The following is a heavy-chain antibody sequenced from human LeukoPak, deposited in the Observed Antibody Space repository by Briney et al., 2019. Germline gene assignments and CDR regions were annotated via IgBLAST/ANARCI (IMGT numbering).Heavy chain of an antibody. CDR3: ARNHIVVVPVRSYYYMDV. D-gene: IGHD2-2*01. CDR1: GYTFTSYG. Sequence: GASVKVSCKASGYTFTSYGISWVRQAPGQGLEWMGWISAYNGNTNYAQKLQGRVTMTTDTSTSTAYMELRSLRSDDTAVYYCARNHIVVVPVRSYYYMDVWGKGTTVTVSS. J-gene: IGHJ6*03. CDR2: ISAYNGNT. V-gene: IGHV1-18*01.